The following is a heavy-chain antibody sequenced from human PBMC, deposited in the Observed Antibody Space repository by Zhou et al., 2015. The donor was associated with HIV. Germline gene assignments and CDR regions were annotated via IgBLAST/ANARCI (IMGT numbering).Heavy chain of an antibody. D-gene: IGHD3-22*01. CDR2: INADNGKT. CDR1: GYAFTYYA. Sequence: QVLLVQSGAEVKKPGASVKVSCKTSGYAFTYYAISWVRQAPGQGLEWMGWINADNGKTNYAQKFQGRVTMTRDTSISTAYMDLSRLTFDDTAVYYCARNHYDSSGYPRVQHWGQGTLVTVSS. CDR3: ARNHYDSSGYPRVQH. J-gene: IGHJ1*01. V-gene: IGHV1-18*01.